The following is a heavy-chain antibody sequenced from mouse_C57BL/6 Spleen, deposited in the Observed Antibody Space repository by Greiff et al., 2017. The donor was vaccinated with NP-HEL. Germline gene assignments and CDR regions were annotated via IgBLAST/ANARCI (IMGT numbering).Heavy chain of an antibody. CDR3: ARGTYGNYPFYAMDY. Sequence: VQLQQSGAELVKPGASVKISCKASGYAFSSYWMNWVKQRPGKGLEWIGQIYPGDGDTNYNGKFKGKATLTADKSSSTAYMQLSSLTSEDSAVYFCARGTYGNYPFYAMDYWGQGTSVTVSS. CDR2: IYPGDGDT. CDR1: GYAFSSYW. D-gene: IGHD2-1*01. J-gene: IGHJ4*01. V-gene: IGHV1-80*01.